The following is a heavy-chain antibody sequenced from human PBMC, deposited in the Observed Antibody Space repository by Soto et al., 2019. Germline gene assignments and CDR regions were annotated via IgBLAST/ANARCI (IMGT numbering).Heavy chain of an antibody. CDR2: INTISDT. CDR1: GFMFSDYY. V-gene: IGHV3-11*03. J-gene: IGHJ6*02. CDR3: ARGHYSMDV. Sequence: QVQLMQSGGGLVKPGGSLRLSCAASGFMFSDYYMTWIRQTPVRGLEWVAYINTISDTNYAKSVRGRFTIYRDNASNSLYLQMNRLRVEYSAVYYCARGHYSMDVWGQGTTVTVSS.